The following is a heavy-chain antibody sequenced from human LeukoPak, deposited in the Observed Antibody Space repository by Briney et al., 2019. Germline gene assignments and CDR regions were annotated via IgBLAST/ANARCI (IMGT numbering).Heavy chain of an antibody. CDR2: INHSGST. Sequence: SETLSLTCAVYGGSFSGYYWSWIRQPPGKGLEWMGEINHSGSTNYNPSLKSRVTISVDTSKTQFSLKLSSVTAADTAVYYCARGYYYDSSERSFDYWGQGTLVTVSS. CDR3: ARGYYYDSSERSFDY. V-gene: IGHV4-34*01. J-gene: IGHJ4*02. CDR1: GGSFSGYY. D-gene: IGHD3-22*01.